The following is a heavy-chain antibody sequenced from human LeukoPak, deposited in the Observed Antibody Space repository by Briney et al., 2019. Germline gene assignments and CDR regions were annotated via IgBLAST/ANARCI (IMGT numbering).Heavy chain of an antibody. Sequence: GGSLRLSCAASGFTFSNSWMSWVRQVPGKGLEWVANIKQDGSETYHVDSVEGRFTISRDNAKNSLYLQMNSLTAGDTAVYYCARAILRAHDYWGQGTPVTVSS. D-gene: IGHD3-16*01. CDR3: ARAILRAHDY. CDR2: IKQDGSET. V-gene: IGHV3-7*05. CDR1: GFTFSNSW. J-gene: IGHJ4*02.